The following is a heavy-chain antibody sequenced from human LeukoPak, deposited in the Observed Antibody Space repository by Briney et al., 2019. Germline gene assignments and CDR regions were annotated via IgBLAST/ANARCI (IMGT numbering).Heavy chain of an antibody. CDR2: ISYDGSNK. CDR3: AKNPTAMVTYYFDY. J-gene: IGHJ4*02. CDR1: GFTFSSYE. D-gene: IGHD5-18*01. V-gene: IGHV3-30*18. Sequence: GGSLRLSCAASGFTFSSYEMNWVRQAPGKGLEWVAVISYDGSNKYYADSVKGRFTISRDNSKNTLYLQMNSLRAEDTAVYCCAKNPTAMVTYYFDYWGQGALVTVSS.